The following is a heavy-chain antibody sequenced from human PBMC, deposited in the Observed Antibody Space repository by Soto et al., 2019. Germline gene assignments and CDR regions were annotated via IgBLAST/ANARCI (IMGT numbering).Heavy chain of an antibody. V-gene: IGHV4-31*03. D-gene: IGHD2-15*01. CDR2: ISYSGGT. CDR3: ARGVVH. CDR1: GGSISSGGYY. Sequence: QVQLQESGPGLVQPSQTLSLTCTVSGGSISSGGYYWSWIRQHPGTGLEWIGHISYSGGTYYNTSLKSRVSIAVATSRSQCSLIVSSVAAAGWAVCYCARGVVHWGQGTQGTVSS. J-gene: IGHJ4*01.